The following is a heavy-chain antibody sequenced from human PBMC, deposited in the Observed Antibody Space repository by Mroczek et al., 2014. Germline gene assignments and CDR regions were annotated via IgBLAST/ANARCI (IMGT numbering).Heavy chain of an antibody. V-gene: IGHV3-30-3*01. J-gene: IGHJ4*02. Sequence: QVQLVESGGGVVQPGRSLRLSCAASGFTFSSYAMHWVRQAPGKGLEWVAVISYDGSNKYYADSVKGRFTISRDNSKNTLYLQMNSLRAEDTAVYYCAREERQQLAYFDYWGQGTLVHRL. CDR2: ISYDGSNK. D-gene: IGHD6-13*01. CDR3: AREERQQLAYFDY. CDR1: GFTFSSYA.